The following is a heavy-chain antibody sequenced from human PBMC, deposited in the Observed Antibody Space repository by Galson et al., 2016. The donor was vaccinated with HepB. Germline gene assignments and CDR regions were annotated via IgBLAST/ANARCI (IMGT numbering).Heavy chain of an antibody. CDR1: GYRFTNYW. CDR2: INPGDSDT. V-gene: IGHV5-51*01. Sequence: QSGAEVKKPGESLKISCKGPGYRFTNYWIAWVRQMPGKGLEWMGIINPGDSDTRYSPSFQGQVIISADKSISTAYLQWSSLKASDTAMYYCARGEQQLNYDYWGQGTLVTVSS. J-gene: IGHJ4*02. CDR3: ARGEQQLNYDY. D-gene: IGHD6-13*01.